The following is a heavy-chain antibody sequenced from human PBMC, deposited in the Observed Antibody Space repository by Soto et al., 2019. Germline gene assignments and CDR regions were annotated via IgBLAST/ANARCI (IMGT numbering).Heavy chain of an antibody. CDR2: ISGTSETI. CDR1: GFNFHTYT. J-gene: IGHJ4*02. D-gene: IGHD2-2*03. CDR3: ATGYCRSDNCHFTH. V-gene: IGHV3-48*02. Sequence: PGGSLRLSCAASGFNFHTYTITWVRQAPGKGLEWVSYISGTSETIFYADSVKGRFTISRDNAKNSLYLQLNSLRDEETAVYYCATGYCRSDNCHFTHWGQGTLVTVSS.